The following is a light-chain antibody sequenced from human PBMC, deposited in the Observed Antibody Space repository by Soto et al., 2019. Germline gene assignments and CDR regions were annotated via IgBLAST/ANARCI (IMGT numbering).Light chain of an antibody. CDR3: QQYGSSPWT. Sequence: EIVLTQSPGTLSLSPGERATLSCRASQSVSSSYLAWYQQTPGQAPRLLIYDTSFRATGIPDRFSGSGFGTDFTLTINRLEPEDFAVYYCQQYGSSPWTFGQGTKVDI. V-gene: IGKV3-20*01. J-gene: IGKJ1*01. CDR2: DTS. CDR1: QSVSSSY.